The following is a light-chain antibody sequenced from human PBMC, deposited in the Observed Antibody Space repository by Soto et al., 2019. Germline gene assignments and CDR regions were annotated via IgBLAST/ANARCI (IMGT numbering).Light chain of an antibody. CDR3: QQGYGFAFT. Sequence: DIQMTQSPSSVSASVGDRVTISCRASQDISTWLAWYQQKPGKAPKLLIYAASSLQSGVPSRFGGSGSGTDFTLTISSLQPEDFATYFCQQGYGFAFTFGPGTKVDIK. CDR2: AAS. V-gene: IGKV1-12*01. CDR1: QDISTW. J-gene: IGKJ3*01.